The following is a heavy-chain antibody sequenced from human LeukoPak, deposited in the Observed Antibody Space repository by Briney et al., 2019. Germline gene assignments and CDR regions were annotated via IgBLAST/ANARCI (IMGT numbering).Heavy chain of an antibody. CDR3: ARGSGWSYYMDV. CDR1: GGTFSSYA. Sequence: SVKVSCKASGGTFSSYAISWVRQAPGQGLEWMGGIIPIFGTANYAQKFQGRVTITADESTSTAYMELSGLRSEDTAVYYCARGSGWSYYMDVWGKGTTVTVSS. J-gene: IGHJ6*03. CDR2: IIPIFGTA. D-gene: IGHD6-19*01. V-gene: IGHV1-69*13.